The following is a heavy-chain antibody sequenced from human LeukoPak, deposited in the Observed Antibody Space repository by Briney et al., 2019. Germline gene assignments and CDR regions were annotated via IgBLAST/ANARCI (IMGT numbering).Heavy chain of an antibody. J-gene: IGHJ4*02. CDR3: AKLQMRGGRATGGFDY. CDR1: GFTFDDYG. V-gene: IGHV3-43*02. Sequence: PRGSLRLSCAASGFTFDDYGMHWVRRAPGKGLEWVSLISGDGDSTYYADSVKGRFTISRDNSKNSLYLQMNSLRSEDTALYFCAKLQMRGGRATGGFDYWGQGALVTVSS. D-gene: IGHD3-16*01. CDR2: ISGDGDST.